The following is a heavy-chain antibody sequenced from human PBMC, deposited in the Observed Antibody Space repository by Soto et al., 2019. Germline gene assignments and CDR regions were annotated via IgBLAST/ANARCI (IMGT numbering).Heavy chain of an antibody. CDR2: IIPIFGTA. D-gene: IGHD6-19*01. CDR1: GGTFSSYA. Sequence: GASVKVSCKASGGTFSSYAISWVRQAPGQGLEWMGGIIPIFGTANYAQKFQGRVTITADESTSTAYMELSSLRSEDTAVYYCTIKGVAVAGLTFDYWGQGTLVTVSS. V-gene: IGHV1-69*13. J-gene: IGHJ4*02. CDR3: TIKGVAVAGLTFDY.